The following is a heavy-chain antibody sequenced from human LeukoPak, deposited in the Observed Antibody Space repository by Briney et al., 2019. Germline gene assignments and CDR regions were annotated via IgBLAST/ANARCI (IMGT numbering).Heavy chain of an antibody. CDR2: INHSGST. CDR3: ARELRGYSYGWNY. Sequence: SETLSLTCAVYGGSFSGYYWSWIRQPPGKGLEWIGEINHSGSTNYNPSLKSRVTISVDTSKNQFSLKLSSVTAADTAVYYCARELRGYSYGWNYWGQGTLVTVSS. CDR1: GGSFSGYY. V-gene: IGHV4-34*01. J-gene: IGHJ4*02. D-gene: IGHD5-18*01.